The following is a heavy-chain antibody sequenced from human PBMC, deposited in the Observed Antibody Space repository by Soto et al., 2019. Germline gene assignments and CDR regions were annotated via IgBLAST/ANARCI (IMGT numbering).Heavy chain of an antibody. CDR3: VKDFGRFPYYFDY. J-gene: IGHJ4*02. V-gene: IGHV3-23*01. Sequence: GGSLRLSCAASGFTFSNYAMTWVRQAPGKGLEWVSSMSPTGDNIIYADSVKGRFTISRDNSKNTLYLQMSSLRAEDTAVYYCVKDFGRFPYYFDYWGQGTLVTVSS. CDR2: MSPTGDNI. CDR1: GFTFSNYA. D-gene: IGHD3-16*01.